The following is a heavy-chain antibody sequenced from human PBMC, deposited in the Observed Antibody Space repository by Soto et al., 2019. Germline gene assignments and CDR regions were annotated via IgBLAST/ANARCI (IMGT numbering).Heavy chain of an antibody. V-gene: IGHV3-23*01. CDR2: MNSGGRT. J-gene: IGHJ6*02. CDR1: GFTFSNYS. Sequence: GGSLRLSCAASGFTFSNYSMSWVRQAPGKGLEWVSGMNSGGRTYYADSVRGRFTISRDNSRNTLDLQMNTLRHEDTAVYYCAKERGRNRNFAMDVWGQGTSVTVSS. D-gene: IGHD1-1*01. CDR3: AKERGRNRNFAMDV.